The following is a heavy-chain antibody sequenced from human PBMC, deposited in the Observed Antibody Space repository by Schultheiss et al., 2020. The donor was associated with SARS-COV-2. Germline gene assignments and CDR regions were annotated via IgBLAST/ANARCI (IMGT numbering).Heavy chain of an antibody. CDR2: ISGSGGST. V-gene: IGHV3-23*01. Sequence: GGSLRLSCATSGFTFSSYWMHWVRQAPGKGLEWVSAISGSGGSTYYADAVKGRFTISRDNAKNTMYLQMNSLRAENTDVYDYAGDTGYYDSRGSIDYWGQGTLVTVSS. J-gene: IGHJ4*02. D-gene: IGHD3-22*01. CDR1: GFTFSSYW. CDR3: AGDTGYYDSRGSIDY.